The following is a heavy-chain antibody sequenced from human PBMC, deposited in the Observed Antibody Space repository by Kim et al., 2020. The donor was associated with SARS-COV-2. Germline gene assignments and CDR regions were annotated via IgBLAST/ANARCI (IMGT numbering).Heavy chain of an antibody. Sequence: GGSLRLSCAASGYTVTYSYMGWVRQAPGKGLEWVSFIYSGGNTIYADSVKGRLIISRDHSKNTLSLQMNSLRAEDTAVYYCATVVFYYDAGYFKNWGQGTLVIVSS. CDR3: ATVVFYYDAGYFKN. D-gene: IGHD3-22*01. CDR1: GYTVTYSY. V-gene: IGHV3-66*01. J-gene: IGHJ1*01. CDR2: IYSGGNT.